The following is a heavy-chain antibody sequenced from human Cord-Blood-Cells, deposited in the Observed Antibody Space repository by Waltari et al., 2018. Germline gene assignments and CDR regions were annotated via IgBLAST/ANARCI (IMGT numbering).Heavy chain of an antibody. CDR1: GFTFCSYS. Sequence: VQLVESGGGLVQRGGSLGLPCAASGFTFCSYSFHWVRQAPGKGLEWVSYISSSSSTIYYADSVKGRFTISRDNAKNSLYLQMNSLRDEDTAVYYCARVTAVADWFDPWGQGTLVTVSS. D-gene: IGHD6-19*01. V-gene: IGHV3-48*02. CDR3: ARVTAVADWFDP. J-gene: IGHJ5*02. CDR2: ISSSSSTI.